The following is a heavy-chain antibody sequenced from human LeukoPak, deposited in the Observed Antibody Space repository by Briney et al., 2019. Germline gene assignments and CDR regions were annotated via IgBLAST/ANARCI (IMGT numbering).Heavy chain of an antibody. Sequence: PGGSLRLSCAASGFTVSSNYMSWVRQAPGKGLEWVSVIYSGGSTYYADSVKGRFTISRDNSKNTLYLQMNSLRAEDTAVYYCARDRRGYWEYYFDYWGQGTLVTVSS. V-gene: IGHV3-66*01. CDR1: GFTVSSNY. J-gene: IGHJ4*02. CDR2: IYSGGST. CDR3: ARDRRGYWEYYFDY. D-gene: IGHD3-22*01.